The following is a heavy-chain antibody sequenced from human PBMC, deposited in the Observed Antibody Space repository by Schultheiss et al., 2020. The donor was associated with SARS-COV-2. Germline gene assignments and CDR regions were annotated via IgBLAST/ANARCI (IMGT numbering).Heavy chain of an antibody. V-gene: IGHV1-18*04. J-gene: IGHJ4*02. CDR1: GYTFTGYY. CDR3: ARTVVTRFDY. Sequence: ASVKVSCKASGYTFTGYYMHWVRQAPGQGLEWMGWISAYNGNTNYAQKLQGRVTMTTDTSTSTAYMELRSLRSDDTAVYYCARTVVTRFDYWGQGTLVTVSS. CDR2: ISAYNGNT. D-gene: IGHD4-23*01.